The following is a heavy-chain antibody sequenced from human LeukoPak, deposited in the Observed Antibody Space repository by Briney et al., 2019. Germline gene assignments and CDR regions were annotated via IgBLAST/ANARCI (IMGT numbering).Heavy chain of an antibody. J-gene: IGHJ6*02. CDR2: IIPILGIA. V-gene: IGHV1-69*04. Sequence: SVKVSCKASGYTFSSYAISWVRQAPGQGLEWMGRIIPILGIANYAQKFQGRVTITADKSTSTAYMELSSLRSEDTAVYYCARSRLGYCSSTSCYGVDYYYGMDVWGQGTTVTVSS. D-gene: IGHD2-2*01. CDR3: ARSRLGYCSSTSCYGVDYYYGMDV. CDR1: GYTFSSYA.